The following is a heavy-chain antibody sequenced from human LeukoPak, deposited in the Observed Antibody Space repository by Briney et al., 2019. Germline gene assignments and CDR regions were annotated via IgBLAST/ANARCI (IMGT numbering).Heavy chain of an antibody. CDR3: ARGKLTRGFSDGYSLGPGEFDR. CDR2: INHSGGA. D-gene: IGHD5-18*01. Sequence: SETLSLTCAVSGGSFSGYYYKWIRQPPGKGLEWIGEINHSGGANYNPSLKSRVAIAVDASRSQFSLRLSSVTAADTALYFCARGKLTRGFSDGYSLGPGEFDRWGQGTLVTVSS. V-gene: IGHV4-34*01. CDR1: GGSFSGYY. J-gene: IGHJ4*02.